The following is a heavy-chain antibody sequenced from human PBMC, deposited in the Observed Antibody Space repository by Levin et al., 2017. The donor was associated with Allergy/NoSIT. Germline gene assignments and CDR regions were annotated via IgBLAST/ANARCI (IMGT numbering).Heavy chain of an antibody. CDR3: ARDLEHYDSSGYYYYYGMDV. CDR1: GGSVSSGSYY. V-gene: IGHV4-61*01. CDR2: IYYSGST. D-gene: IGHD3-22*01. Sequence: SQTLSLTCTVSGGSVSSGSYYWSWIRQPPGKGLEWIGYIYYSGSTNYNPSLKSRVTISVDTSKNQFSLKLSSVTAADTAVYYCARDLEHYDSSGYYYYYGMDVWGQGTTVTVSS. J-gene: IGHJ6*02.